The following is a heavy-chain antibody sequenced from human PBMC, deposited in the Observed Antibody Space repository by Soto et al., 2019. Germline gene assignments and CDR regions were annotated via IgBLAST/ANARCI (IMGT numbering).Heavy chain of an antibody. Sequence: SETLSLTCTVSGGSISSSSYYWGWIRQPPGKGLEWIGSIYYSGSTYYNPSLKSRVNISVDTSKNQFSLKLSSVTAADTAVYYCARPRSDSSSPFDYWGQGTLVTVSS. J-gene: IGHJ4*02. V-gene: IGHV4-39*01. CDR3: ARPRSDSSSPFDY. D-gene: IGHD2-15*01. CDR1: GGSISSSSYY. CDR2: IYYSGST.